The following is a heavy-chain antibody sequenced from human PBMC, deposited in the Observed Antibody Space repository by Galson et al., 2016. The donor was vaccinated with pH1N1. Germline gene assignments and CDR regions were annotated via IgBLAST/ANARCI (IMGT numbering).Heavy chain of an antibody. CDR1: GGSFAKYA. J-gene: IGHJ6*02. CDR2: IIPIYGTP. V-gene: IGHV1-69*13. CDR3: ARPGRTETTKEGFAWGYGMDV. Sequence: SVKVSCQASGGSFAKYAVSWVRQAPGQGLEWMGRIIPIYGTPNYAQKFQDRLTITADEYTTTVYMELNSLISADTAIYYCARPGRTETTKEGFAWGYGMDVWGQGTTVTVSS. D-gene: IGHD1-1*01.